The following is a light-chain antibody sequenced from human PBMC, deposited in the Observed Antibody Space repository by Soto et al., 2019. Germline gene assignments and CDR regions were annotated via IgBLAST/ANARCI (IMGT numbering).Light chain of an antibody. J-gene: IGLJ2*01. CDR3: SSYADTNNLV. Sequence: QSVLTQPPSASGSPGQSVTISCTGTSSDVGGYNYVSWYQQHPGKAPKLMIYEVNNRPSGVPGRFSGSKSGNTASLTVSGLQTEDEADCYCSSYADTNNLVFGGGTKVTVL. CDR2: EVN. V-gene: IGLV2-8*01. CDR1: SSDVGGYNY.